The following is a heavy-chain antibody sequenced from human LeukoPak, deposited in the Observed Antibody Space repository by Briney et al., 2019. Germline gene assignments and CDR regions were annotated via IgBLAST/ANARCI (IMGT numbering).Heavy chain of an antibody. CDR1: GGSISISNYY. D-gene: IGHD6-13*01. Sequence: SETLSLTCTVSGGSISISNYYWGWIRQPPGKGLEWIGSIYYSGSSYYNPSLKSRVTISVDTSKNQFSLKLSSVTAADTAVYYCARVRKIYSSSWGRFDYWGQGTLVTVSS. J-gene: IGHJ4*02. V-gene: IGHV4-39*07. CDR3: ARVRKIYSSSWGRFDY. CDR2: IYYSGSS.